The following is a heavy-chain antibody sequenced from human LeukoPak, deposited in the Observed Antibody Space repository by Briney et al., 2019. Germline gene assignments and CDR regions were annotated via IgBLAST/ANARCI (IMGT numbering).Heavy chain of an antibody. CDR1: GYSFTSYW. CDR3: ARLQVVRQQLEHFDY. V-gene: IGHV5-51*01. CDR2: IYPGDSDT. Sequence: GESLKISCKGSGYSFTSYWIGWVRQMPGKGLEWMGIIYPGDSDTRYSPSFQGQVTISADKSISTAYLQWSSLKASDTAMYYYARLQVVRQQLEHFDYWGQGTLVTVSS. J-gene: IGHJ4*02. D-gene: IGHD6-13*01.